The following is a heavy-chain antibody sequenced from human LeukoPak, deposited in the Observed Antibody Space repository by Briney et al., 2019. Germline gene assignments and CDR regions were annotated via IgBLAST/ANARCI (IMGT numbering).Heavy chain of an antibody. V-gene: IGHV3-74*01. CDR3: ARGNSYGPIYYYYGMDV. CDR1: GFTFSSYW. CDR2: INSDGSST. J-gene: IGHJ6*02. Sequence: GGSLRLSCAASGFTFSSYWMHWVRHAPGKGLVCVSRINSDGSSTSYADSVKGRFTISRDNAKNTLYLQMNSLRAEDTAVYYCARGNSYGPIYYYYGMDVWGQGTTVTVSS. D-gene: IGHD5-18*01.